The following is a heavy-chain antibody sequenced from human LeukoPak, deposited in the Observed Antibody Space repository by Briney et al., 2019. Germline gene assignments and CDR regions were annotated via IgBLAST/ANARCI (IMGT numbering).Heavy chain of an antibody. CDR2: INPNSGGT. J-gene: IGHJ6*02. V-gene: IGHV1-2*06. Sequence: GASVKVSCKASGYTFTGYYMHWVRQAPGQGLEWMGRINPNSGGTNYAQKFQGRVTMTRDTSISTAYMELSRLRSDDTAVYYCARVPRSYYYYYGMDVWGQGTTVTVSS. CDR3: ARVPRSYYYYYGMDV. CDR1: GYTFTGYY.